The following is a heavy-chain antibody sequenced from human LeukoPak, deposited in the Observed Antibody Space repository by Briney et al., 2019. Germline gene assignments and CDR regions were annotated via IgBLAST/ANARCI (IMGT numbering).Heavy chain of an antibody. CDR1: GYTFTSYD. Sequence: ASVKVSCKASGYTFTSYDINWVRQAPGQGLEWMGIINPSGGSTSYAQKFQGRVTMTRDTSTSTVYMELSSLRSEDTAVYYCARDSYSSSWYGYFDYWGQGTLVTVSS. CDR3: ARDSYSSSWYGYFDY. V-gene: IGHV1-46*01. D-gene: IGHD6-13*01. J-gene: IGHJ4*02. CDR2: INPSGGST.